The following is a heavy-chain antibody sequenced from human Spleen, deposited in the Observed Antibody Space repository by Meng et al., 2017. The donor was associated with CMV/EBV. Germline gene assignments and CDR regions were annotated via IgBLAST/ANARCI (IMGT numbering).Heavy chain of an antibody. V-gene: IGHV1-69*05. D-gene: IGHD2-2*02. J-gene: IGHJ5*02. Sequence: SVKVSCKASGGTFSSYDISWVRQAPGQGLEWMGGIIPIFGTANYAQKFRDRVTITTDESTSTAYMKLSSLRSEDTAVYYCASVCSSTSCYRGQNWCDPWGQGTLVTVSS. CDR1: GGTFSSYD. CDR2: IIPIFGTA. CDR3: ASVCSSTSCYRGQNWCDP.